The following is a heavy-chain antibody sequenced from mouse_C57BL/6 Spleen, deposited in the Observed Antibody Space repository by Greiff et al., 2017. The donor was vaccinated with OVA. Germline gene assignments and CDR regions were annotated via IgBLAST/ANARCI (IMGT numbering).Heavy chain of an antibody. J-gene: IGHJ4*01. CDR2: IRSKSNNYAT. Sequence: EVQLQESGGGLVQPKGSLKLSCAASGFSFNTYAMNWVRQAPGKGLEWVARIRSKSNNYATYYADSVKDRFTISRDDSESMLYLQMNNLKTEDTAMYYCVRQGGLLFAMDYWGQGTSVTVSS. CDR1: GFSFNTYA. V-gene: IGHV10-1*01. D-gene: IGHD1-1*01. CDR3: VRQGGLLFAMDY.